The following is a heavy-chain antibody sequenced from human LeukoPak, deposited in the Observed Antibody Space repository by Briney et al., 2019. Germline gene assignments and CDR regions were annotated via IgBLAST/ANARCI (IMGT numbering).Heavy chain of an antibody. J-gene: IGHJ1*01. CDR2: INHSGST. V-gene: IGHV4-34*01. CDR3: ANVDLHH. CDR1: GGSFSGYY. Sequence: SETLSLTCAVYGGSFSGYYWSWIRQPPGKGLEWIGEINHSGSTNYNPSLKSRVTISVDTSKNQFSLKLSSVTAADTAVYYCANVDLHHWGQGTLVTVSS.